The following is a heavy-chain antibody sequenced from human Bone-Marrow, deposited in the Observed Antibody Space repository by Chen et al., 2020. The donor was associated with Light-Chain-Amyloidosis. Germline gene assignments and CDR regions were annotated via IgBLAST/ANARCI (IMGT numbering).Heavy chain of an antibody. CDR2: IYYTGST. V-gene: IGHV4-61*01. J-gene: IGHJ4*02. D-gene: IGHD6-13*01. CDR3: VRRDVRWHIDF. CDR1: GASVSSDYHY. Sequence: QVQLQESGLGLVKPSGTLSLTCTVAGASVSSDYHYWTWIRQPPGDRLEWIGYIYYTGSTKYNPSLESRIAISIDTSKTHFSLKVNSVTAADTAVYYCVRRDVRWHIDFWGQGALVTVSS.